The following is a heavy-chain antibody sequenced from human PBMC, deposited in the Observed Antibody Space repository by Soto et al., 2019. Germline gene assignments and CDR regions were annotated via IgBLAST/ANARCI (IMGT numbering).Heavy chain of an antibody. Sequence: ESGGGVVQPGRSLRLSCAASGFTFSSYAMHWVRQAPGKGLEWVAVISYDGSNKYYADSVKGRFTISRDNSKNTLYLQMNSLRAEDTAVYYCARDEGSCLGYWGQGTLVTVSS. CDR2: ISYDGSNK. CDR1: GFTFSSYA. V-gene: IGHV3-30-3*01. CDR3: ARDEGSCLGY. J-gene: IGHJ4*02. D-gene: IGHD2-15*01.